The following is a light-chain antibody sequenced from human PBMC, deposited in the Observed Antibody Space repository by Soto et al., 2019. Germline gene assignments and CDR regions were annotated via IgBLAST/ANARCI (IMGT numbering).Light chain of an antibody. CDR1: QSVRNTY. CDR3: QQYGTSPGT. J-gene: IGKJ2*01. V-gene: IGKV3-20*01. Sequence: EIVLTQSPGTLSLSPGERATLSCRASQSVRNTYLAWYQQTPRQAPRLLIYGASSRATGIPDRFSGSGSGTDFTLTITRLEPEDFAVFYCQQYGTSPGTFGQGTKLEIK. CDR2: GAS.